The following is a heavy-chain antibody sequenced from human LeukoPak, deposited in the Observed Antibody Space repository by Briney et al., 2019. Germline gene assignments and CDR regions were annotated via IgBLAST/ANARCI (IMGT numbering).Heavy chain of an antibody. Sequence: SVKVSCKASGGTFSSYAISWVRQAPGQGLEWMGGIIPIFGTANYAQKFQGRVTTTADKSTSTAYMELSSLRSEDTAVYYCARYSSGWYNYFQHWGQGTLVTVSS. CDR3: ARYSSGWYNYFQH. V-gene: IGHV1-69*06. CDR1: GGTFSSYA. J-gene: IGHJ1*01. CDR2: IIPIFGTA. D-gene: IGHD6-19*01.